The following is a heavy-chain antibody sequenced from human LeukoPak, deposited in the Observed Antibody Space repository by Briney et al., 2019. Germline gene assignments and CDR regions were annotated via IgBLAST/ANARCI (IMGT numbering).Heavy chain of an antibody. CDR1: GYTFTGYY. CDR3: ARDRHCSGGSCYSSGPSGFDP. CDR2: INPNSGGT. D-gene: IGHD2-15*01. Sequence: ASVKVSCTASGYTFTGYYMHWVRQAPGQGLEWMGWINPNSGGTNYAQKFQGRVTMTRDTSISTVYMELSRLRSDDTAVYYCARDRHCSGGSCYSSGPSGFDPWGQGTLVTVSS. J-gene: IGHJ5*02. V-gene: IGHV1-2*02.